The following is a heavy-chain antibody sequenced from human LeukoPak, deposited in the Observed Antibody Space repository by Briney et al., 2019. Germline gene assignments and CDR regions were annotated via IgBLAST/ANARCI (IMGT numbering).Heavy chain of an antibody. CDR3: VKGGIGEDYGDYFDY. CDR2: IIPIFGTA. V-gene: IGHV1-69*05. Sequence: SVKVSCKASGGTFSSYAISWVRQAPGQGLEWMGGIIPIFGTANYAQKFQGRVTITTDESTSTAYMGLSSLRSEDTAVYYCVKGGIGEDYGDYFDYWGQGTLVTVSS. CDR1: GGTFSSYA. J-gene: IGHJ4*02. D-gene: IGHD4-17*01.